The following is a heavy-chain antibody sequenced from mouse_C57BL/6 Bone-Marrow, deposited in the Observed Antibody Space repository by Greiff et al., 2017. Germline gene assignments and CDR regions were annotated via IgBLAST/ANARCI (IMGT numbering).Heavy chain of an antibody. CDR1: GYTFTSYW. J-gene: IGHJ4*01. CDR3: ARGYYYGSSPDYAMDY. Sequence: QVQLQQPGAELVKPGASVKMSCKASGYTFTSYWLTWVKQRPGQGLEWIGDIYPGSGSTNYNEKFKSKATLTVDTSSSTADMQLSSLTSEDSAVYDCARGYYYGSSPDYAMDYWGQGTSVTVAS. V-gene: IGHV1-55*01. D-gene: IGHD1-1*01. CDR2: IYPGSGST.